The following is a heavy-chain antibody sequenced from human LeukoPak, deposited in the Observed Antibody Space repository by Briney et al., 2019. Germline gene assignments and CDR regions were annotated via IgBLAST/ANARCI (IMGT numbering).Heavy chain of an antibody. Sequence: SETLSLTCTVSGGSISSYYWSWIRQPPGKGLEWIGYIYYSGSTNYNPPLKSRVTISVDTSKNQFSLKLSSVTAADTAVYYCARVRHTSYYYYGMDVWGQGTTVTVSS. CDR2: IYYSGST. CDR1: GGSISSYY. V-gene: IGHV4-59*01. J-gene: IGHJ6*02. CDR3: ARVRHTSYYYYGMDV.